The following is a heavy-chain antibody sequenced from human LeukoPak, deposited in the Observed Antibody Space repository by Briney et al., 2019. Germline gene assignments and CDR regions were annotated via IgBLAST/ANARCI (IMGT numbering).Heavy chain of an antibody. Sequence: GGSLRLSCAASGFTFGTFAMSWVRQAPGKGPEWVSTFGCSGSDTYYSDSVKGRFTIFRDNSKNTLYLQMNSLRDEDTAVYYCAKGSLGSWYYFDYWGQGTLVTVSS. CDR2: FGCSGSDT. V-gene: IGHV3-23*01. CDR3: AKGSLGSWYYFDY. J-gene: IGHJ4*02. D-gene: IGHD6-13*01. CDR1: GFTFGTFA.